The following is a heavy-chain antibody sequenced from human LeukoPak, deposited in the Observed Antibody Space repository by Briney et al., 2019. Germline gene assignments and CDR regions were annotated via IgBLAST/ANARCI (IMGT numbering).Heavy chain of an antibody. Sequence: ASVKVSCKASGCTFSSYAISWVRQAPGQGLEWMGGIIPIFGTANYAQKLQGRVTMTTDTSTNTAYMELRSLRSDDTAVYYCARERSNTQAMAMGASWLDPWGQGILVTVSS. D-gene: IGHD5-18*01. J-gene: IGHJ5*02. CDR2: IIPIFGTA. V-gene: IGHV1-69*05. CDR1: GCTFSSYA. CDR3: ARERSNTQAMAMGASWLDP.